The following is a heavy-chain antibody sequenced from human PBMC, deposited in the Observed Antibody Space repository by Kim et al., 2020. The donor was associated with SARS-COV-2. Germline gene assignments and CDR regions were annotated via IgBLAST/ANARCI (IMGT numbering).Heavy chain of an antibody. D-gene: IGHD3-22*01. CDR2: IIPILHAV. Sequence: PSVKVSCKASGGTFGNYGFSWVRQAPGQGLEWMGGIIPILHAVNYAQKFQGRVTISADRSTTTAYMELTSLSSDDTAVYYCAREHDSSGVGVFHIWGHGTMVTVSS. CDR3: AREHDSSGVGVFHI. J-gene: IGHJ3*02. CDR1: GGTFGNYG. V-gene: IGHV1-69*10.